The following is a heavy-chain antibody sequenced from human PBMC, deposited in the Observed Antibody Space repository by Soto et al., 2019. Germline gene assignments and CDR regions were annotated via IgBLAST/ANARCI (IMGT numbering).Heavy chain of an antibody. CDR1: GFTFSSYG. D-gene: IGHD4-17*01. V-gene: IGHV3-30*18. Sequence: GGSLRLSCAASGFTFSSYGMHWVRQAPGKGLEWVAVISYGGIDKYYGSSVKGRFTTSRDSSKNTLYLQMDSLSSEDTAVYYCAKGSYGGKYGMDVWGHGTTVTVSS. CDR2: ISYGGIDK. J-gene: IGHJ6*02. CDR3: AKGSYGGKYGMDV.